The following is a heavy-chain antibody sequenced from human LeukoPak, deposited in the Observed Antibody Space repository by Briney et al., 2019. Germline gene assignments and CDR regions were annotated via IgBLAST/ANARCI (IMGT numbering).Heavy chain of an antibody. D-gene: IGHD2-2*01. CDR3: ARDSLASISDY. Sequence: GGSLRLSCAVSGFTVGSNYMSWVRQAPGKGLEWVSAIYDAGGTYYADSVKGRFTISRDNLKNTLYLQMNSLRAEDTAVYYCARDSLASISDYWGQGILVTVSS. J-gene: IGHJ4*02. CDR2: IYDAGGT. V-gene: IGHV3-66*01. CDR1: GFTVGSNY.